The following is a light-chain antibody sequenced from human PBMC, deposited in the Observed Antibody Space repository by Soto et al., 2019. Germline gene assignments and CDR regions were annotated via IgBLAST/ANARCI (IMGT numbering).Light chain of an antibody. V-gene: IGLV2-14*03. CDR3: LSNMTTSVV. Sequence: QSALTQPASVSGSPGQSITISCTGSRSDIGVYNSVSWYQKHPGRAPKLIIYDVSNRPSGVSDRFSGSRSDNTASLTISGLQAEDEADYYCLSNMTTSVVFGGGTKVTVL. J-gene: IGLJ3*02. CDR1: RSDIGVYNS. CDR2: DVS.